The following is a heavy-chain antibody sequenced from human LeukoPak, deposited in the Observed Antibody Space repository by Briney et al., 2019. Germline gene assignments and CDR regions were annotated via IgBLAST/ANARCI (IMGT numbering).Heavy chain of an antibody. CDR1: GFTVSSNY. CDR2: IYSGGST. J-gene: IGHJ6*03. D-gene: IGHD6-13*01. CDR3: ARGGISSSWYSYYYMDV. Sequence: QTGGSLRLSCAASGFTVSSNYMSWVRQAPGKGLEWVSVIYSGGSTYYADSVKGRFTISRDNSKNTLYLQMNSLRAEDTAVYYCARGGISSSWYSYYYMDVWGKGTTVTISS. V-gene: IGHV3-66*01.